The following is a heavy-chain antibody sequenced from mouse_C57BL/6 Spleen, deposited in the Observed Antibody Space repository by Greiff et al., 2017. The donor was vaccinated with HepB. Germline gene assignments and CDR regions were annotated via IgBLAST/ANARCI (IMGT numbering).Heavy chain of an antibody. CDR2: IYPRSGNT. V-gene: IGHV1-81*01. CDR1: GYTFTSYG. D-gene: IGHD1-1*01. J-gene: IGHJ4*01. CDR3: ARAAGVVANYAMDY. Sequence: QVQLKQSGAELARPGASVKLSCKASGYTFTSYGISWVKQRTGQGLEWIGEIYPRSGNTYYNEKFKGKATLTADKSSSTAYMELRSLTSEDSAVYFCARAAGVVANYAMDYWGQGTSVTVSS.